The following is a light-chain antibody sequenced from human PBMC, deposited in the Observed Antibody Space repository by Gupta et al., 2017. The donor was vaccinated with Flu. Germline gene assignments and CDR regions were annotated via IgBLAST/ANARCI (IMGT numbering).Light chain of an antibody. J-gene: IGKJ3*01. V-gene: IGKV3-11*01. CDR1: QSVSSY. Sequence: EIVLTQSPATLSLSPGERATLSCRASQSVSSYLAWYQQKPGQAPRLLIYDASNSATTIPARFSGSGSGTDFTLSISSLEPEDFAVYYCQQRSNWPSTFAHGT. CDR2: DAS. CDR3: QQRSNWPST.